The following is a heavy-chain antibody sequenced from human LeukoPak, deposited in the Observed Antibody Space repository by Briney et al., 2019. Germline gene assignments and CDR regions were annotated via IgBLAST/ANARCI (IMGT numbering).Heavy chain of an antibody. Sequence: ASVKVSCKASGYTFTSYYMHWVRQAPGQGLEWMGIINPSGGSTSYARKFQGRVTMTRDTSTSTVYMELSSLRSEDTAVYYCASSYCSSTSCYALPYWGQGTLVTVSS. D-gene: IGHD2-2*01. J-gene: IGHJ4*02. CDR3: ASSYCSSTSCYALPY. CDR1: GYTFTSYY. CDR2: INPSGGST. V-gene: IGHV1-46*01.